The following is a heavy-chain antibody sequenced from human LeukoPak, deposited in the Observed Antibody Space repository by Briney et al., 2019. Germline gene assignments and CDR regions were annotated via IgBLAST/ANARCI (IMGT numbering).Heavy chain of an antibody. CDR2: ITGSGGGT. V-gene: IGHV3-23*01. CDR1: GFSFSYYG. CDR3: ARAEDSSGYYVPNWFDP. Sequence: PGGSLRLSCAASGFSFSYYGMGWVRQAPGRGLEWVSSITGSGGGTFIADSVKARFTISRDNSKNTLYLQMNSLRVEDTAVYYCARAEDSSGYYVPNWFDPWGQGTLVTVSS. D-gene: IGHD3-22*01. J-gene: IGHJ5*02.